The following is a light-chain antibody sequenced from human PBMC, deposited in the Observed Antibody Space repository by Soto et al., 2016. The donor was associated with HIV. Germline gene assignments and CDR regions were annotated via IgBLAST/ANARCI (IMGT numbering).Light chain of an antibody. Sequence: DIQMTQSPSSLSASVGDRVTITCRASQTISSYLNWYQQKPGKAPKLLMYAASSLQSGLPSRFSGRRSGTDFTLTISSLQPEDFATYYCQQSYRTPWTFGQGTKVE. CDR1: QTISSY. V-gene: IGKV1-39*01. J-gene: IGKJ1*01. CDR2: AAS. CDR3: QQSYRTPWT.